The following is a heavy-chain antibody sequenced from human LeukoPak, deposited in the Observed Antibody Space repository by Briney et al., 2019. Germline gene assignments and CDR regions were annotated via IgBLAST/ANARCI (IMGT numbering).Heavy chain of an antibody. CDR2: IYSGGST. CDR3: AREQVEHYYDSSGYYLGY. J-gene: IGHJ4*02. D-gene: IGHD3-22*01. V-gene: IGHV3-53*01. Sequence: GGSLRLSCAASGFTVSSNYMSWVRQAPGKGLEWVSVIYSGGSTYYADSVKGRFTISRDNSKNTLYLQMNSLRAEDTAVYYCAREQVEHYYDSSGYYLGYWGQGTLVTVSS. CDR1: GFTVSSNY.